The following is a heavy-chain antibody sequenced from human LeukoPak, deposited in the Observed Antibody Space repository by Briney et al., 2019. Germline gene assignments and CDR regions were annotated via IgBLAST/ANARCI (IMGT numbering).Heavy chain of an antibody. CDR3: ARPGYSGYDIDY. CDR2: ITHSGST. CDR1: GGSFSGYY. Sequence: PSETLSLTCAVYGGSFSGYYWSWIRQLPGKGLEWIGEITHSGSTNYNPSLKSRVTISVDTSKNQFSLKLSSVTAADTAVYYCARPGYSGYDIDYWGQGTLVTVSS. J-gene: IGHJ4*02. D-gene: IGHD5-12*01. V-gene: IGHV4-34*01.